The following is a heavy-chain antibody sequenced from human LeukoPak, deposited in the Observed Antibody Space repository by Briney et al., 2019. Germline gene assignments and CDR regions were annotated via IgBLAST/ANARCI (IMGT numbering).Heavy chain of an antibody. Sequence: SETLSLTCTVSGGSISTSSYYWGWVRQPPGKGLEWTGSIYYNGSTYYNPSLKSRVTIAVDTSKKQFSLKLSSVTAADTAVYYCGSTYSSSLYFDYWGQGTLVTVSS. D-gene: IGHD6-19*01. J-gene: IGHJ4*02. CDR3: GSTYSSSLYFDY. CDR2: IYYNGST. V-gene: IGHV4-39*01. CDR1: GGSISTSSYY.